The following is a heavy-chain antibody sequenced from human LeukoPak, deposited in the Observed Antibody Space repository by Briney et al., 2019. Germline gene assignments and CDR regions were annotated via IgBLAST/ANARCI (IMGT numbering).Heavy chain of an antibody. J-gene: IGHJ4*02. Sequence: GESLRISCEASGYTFTHRWIGWVRQMSGSGLEWRGIIYPRDSDTIYSPSFQGHVTISADTSINTAYLEWSSLEASDTAIYYCARHSDVIGAIWGQGTLVTVSS. V-gene: IGHV5-51*01. D-gene: IGHD3-10*01. CDR2: IYPRDSDT. CDR3: ARHSDVIGAI. CDR1: GYTFTHRW.